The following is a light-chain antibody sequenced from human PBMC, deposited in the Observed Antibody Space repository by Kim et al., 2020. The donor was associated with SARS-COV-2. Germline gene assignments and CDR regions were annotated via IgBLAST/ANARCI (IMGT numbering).Light chain of an antibody. J-gene: IGKJ4*01. CDR3: QQYSHWPLT. Sequence: EIVMTQSPATLSVSPGERATLSCRASQRVSSNLAWYQQKPGQAPRLLIYGASTRATGIPGRFSGSGSGTELTLTISSLQSEDFAVYYCQQYSHWPLTFGGGTKVDIK. CDR2: GAS. CDR1: QRVSSN. V-gene: IGKV3-15*01.